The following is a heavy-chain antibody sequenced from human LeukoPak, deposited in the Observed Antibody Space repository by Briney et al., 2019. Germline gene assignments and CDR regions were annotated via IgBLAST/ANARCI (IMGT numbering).Heavy chain of an antibody. CDR3: ARHYRDVDTAMVLVEAHLGFDP. Sequence: GESLKISCKGSGYSFTSYWIGWVRHMPGKGLEWMGIIYPGDSDTRYSPSFQGQVTISADKSISTAYLQWSSLKASDTAMYYCARHYRDVDTAMVLVEAHLGFDPWGQGTLVTVSS. J-gene: IGHJ5*02. D-gene: IGHD5-18*01. CDR2: IYPGDSDT. V-gene: IGHV5-51*01. CDR1: GYSFTSYW.